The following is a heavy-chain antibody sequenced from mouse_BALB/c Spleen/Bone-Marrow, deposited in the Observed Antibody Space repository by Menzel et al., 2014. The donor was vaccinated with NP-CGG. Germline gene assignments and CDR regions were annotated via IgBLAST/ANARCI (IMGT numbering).Heavy chain of an antibody. V-gene: IGHV3-2*02. CDR1: GYSITSDYA. J-gene: IGHJ4*01. D-gene: IGHD2-1*01. CDR2: ISYSGSI. CDR3: AHILYYGAMDY. Sequence: EVKLMDSGPGLVKPSQSLSLPCTVTGYSITSDYAWNWIRQFPGNKLEWMGYISYSGSISYNPSLKSRISITRDTSKNQFFLQLSSVTTEDTATYYCAHILYYGAMDYWGQGTSVTVSS.